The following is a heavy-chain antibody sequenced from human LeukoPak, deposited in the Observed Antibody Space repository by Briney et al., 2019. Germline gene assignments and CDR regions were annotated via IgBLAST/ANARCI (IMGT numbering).Heavy chain of an antibody. V-gene: IGHV3-30*04. D-gene: IGHD3-22*01. Sequence: GGSLRLSCAASGFTFNNYSMHWVRQDPGKGLEWVAVISYDGSNKYYADSVKGRFTISRDNSKNTLSLQMHSLRDEDTAVYYCAREHPYYYDSSGTALTAEIKYYFDYWGQGTLVTVSS. CDR3: AREHPYYYDSSGTALTAEIKYYFDY. CDR2: ISYDGSNK. J-gene: IGHJ4*02. CDR1: GFTFNNYS.